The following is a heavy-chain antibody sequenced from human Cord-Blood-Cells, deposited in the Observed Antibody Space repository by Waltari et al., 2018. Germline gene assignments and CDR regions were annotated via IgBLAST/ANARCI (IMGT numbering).Heavy chain of an antibody. CDR1: GGTFSSYD. V-gene: IGHV1-69*09. Sequence: QVQLVQSGAEVKKPGSSVKVSCKASGGTFSSYDISWVRQAPGQGLEWMGRIIPILGIANYAQKFQGRVTITADKSTSTAYMELSSLRSEDTAVYYCAREKGTQLWDYWGQGTLVTVSS. CDR3: AREKGTQLWDY. CDR2: IIPILGIA. J-gene: IGHJ4*02. D-gene: IGHD5-18*01.